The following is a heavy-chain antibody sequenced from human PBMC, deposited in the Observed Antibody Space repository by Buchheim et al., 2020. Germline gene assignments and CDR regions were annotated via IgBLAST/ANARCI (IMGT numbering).Heavy chain of an antibody. V-gene: IGHV3-30-3*01. CDR1: GFTFSSYA. Sequence: QVQLVESGGGVVQPGRSLRLSCIASGFTFSSYAMHWVRQAPGKGLEWVAVISYDGTNTYYTDSVKGRFTISRDNSMNTLSLQMNSLRAEDTAMFYCVRGSLYRSGWYRFDYWGQGTL. D-gene: IGHD6-19*01. CDR3: VRGSLYRSGWYRFDY. J-gene: IGHJ4*02. CDR2: ISYDGTNT.